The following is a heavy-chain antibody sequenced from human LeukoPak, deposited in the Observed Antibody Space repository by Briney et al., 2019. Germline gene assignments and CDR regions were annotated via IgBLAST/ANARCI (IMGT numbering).Heavy chain of an antibody. CDR2: IKEDGSET. CDR1: GFSFSSYW. Sequence: GGSLRLFCAASGFSFSSYWMSWVRQAPGKGLEWVANIKEDGSETYYVDSLRGRFTISRDNVKNSLYLQINSLRAEDTAVYYCGRDSFETDIDYWGQGTLVTVSS. V-gene: IGHV3-7*01. CDR3: GRDSFETDIDY. D-gene: IGHD1-14*01. J-gene: IGHJ4*02.